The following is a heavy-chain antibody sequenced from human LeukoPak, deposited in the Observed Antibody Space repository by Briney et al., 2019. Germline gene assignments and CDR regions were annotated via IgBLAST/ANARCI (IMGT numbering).Heavy chain of an antibody. J-gene: IGHJ4*02. V-gene: IGHV3-23*01. Sequence: GGSLRLSCAASRLTFSSYGMSWVRQAPGKGLEWVSGISASGGSTYYADSVKGRFTISRDNSKNTLYLQMNSLRAEDTAVYYCAKDRLPLSSAYYYLPFDYWGQGTLVTVSP. CDR2: ISASGGST. CDR3: AKDRLPLSSAYYYLPFDY. CDR1: RLTFSSYG. D-gene: IGHD3-22*01.